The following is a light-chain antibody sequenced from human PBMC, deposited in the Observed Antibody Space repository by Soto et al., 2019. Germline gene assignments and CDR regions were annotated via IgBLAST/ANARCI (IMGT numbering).Light chain of an antibody. V-gene: IGKV3-20*01. J-gene: IGKJ1*01. CDR3: QQYGSSPKT. Sequence: DTLLTQSPATLSLSPGERVTLYCSATQRVSNSLAWYQQKPGQAPRLLIYGASSRATGIPDRFSGSGSGTDFTLTISRLEPEDFAVYYCQQYGSSPKTFGQGTKVDI. CDR1: QRVSNS. CDR2: GAS.